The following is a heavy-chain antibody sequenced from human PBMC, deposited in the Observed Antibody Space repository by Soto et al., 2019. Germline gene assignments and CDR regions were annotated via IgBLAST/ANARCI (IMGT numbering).Heavy chain of an antibody. CDR1: GLTFSTYA. V-gene: IGHV3-23*01. D-gene: IGHD3-16*01. CDR3: AKDWGGVSLYYFDY. CDR2: ISASGSNT. J-gene: IGHJ4*02. Sequence: QLLESGGGLVQPGGSLRLACAASGLTFSTYAMNWVRQAPGKGLEWVSAISASGSNTYYADSVMGRFTISRDNSKNTVFLQMESLRAEDTAVYYCAKDWGGVSLYYFDYWGQGALVTVSS.